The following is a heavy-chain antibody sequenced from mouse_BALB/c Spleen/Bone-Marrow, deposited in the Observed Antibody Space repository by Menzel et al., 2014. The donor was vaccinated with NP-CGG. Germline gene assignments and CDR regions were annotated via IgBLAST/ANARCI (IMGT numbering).Heavy chain of an antibody. CDR2: ISTYNGNT. CDR3: AREVRAPWYAMDY. J-gene: IGHJ4*01. Sequence: VKLMESGPEVVRPGVSVKISCKGSGYTFTDYAMHWVKQSHARSLEWIGVISTYNGNTNYNQKSKGKATMTVDKSSSTAYMELARLTSEDSAIYYCAREVRAPWYAMDYWGQGTSVTVSS. CDR1: GYTFTDYA. V-gene: IGHV1-67*01. D-gene: IGHD2-14*01.